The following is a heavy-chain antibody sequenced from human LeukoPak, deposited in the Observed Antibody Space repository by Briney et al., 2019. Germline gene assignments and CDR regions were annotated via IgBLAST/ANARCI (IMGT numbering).Heavy chain of an antibody. V-gene: IGHV4-34*01. CDR3: AREGTYYYDSSGQPLDY. Sequence: SETLSLTCAVYGESFSGYYWSWIRQPPGKGLEWIGEINHSGSTNYNPSLKSRVTISLDTSKNQFSLKLSSVTAADTAVYYCAREGTYYYDSSGQPLDYWGQGTLVTVSS. CDR2: INHSGST. CDR1: GESFSGYY. J-gene: IGHJ4*02. D-gene: IGHD3-22*01.